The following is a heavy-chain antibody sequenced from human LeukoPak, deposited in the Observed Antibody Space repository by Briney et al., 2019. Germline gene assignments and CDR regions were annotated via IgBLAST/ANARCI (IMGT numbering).Heavy chain of an antibody. CDR1: GFTFDDYG. D-gene: IGHD5-18*01. CDR3: AREGNTAMVRSFDY. J-gene: IGHJ4*02. V-gene: IGHV3-20*04. Sequence: PGGSLRLSCAASGFTFDDYGMIWVRQAPGKGLEWVSYITWNGVGTAYADSVKGRFTISRDNAKNSLYLQMDSLRAEDTAVYYCAREGNTAMVRSFDYWGQGTLVTVSS. CDR2: ITWNGVGT.